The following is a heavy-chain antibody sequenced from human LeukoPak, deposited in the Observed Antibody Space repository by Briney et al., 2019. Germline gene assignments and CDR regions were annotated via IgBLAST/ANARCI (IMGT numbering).Heavy chain of an antibody. CDR2: INPNSGGT. J-gene: IGHJ4*02. CDR1: GYTFTDYY. D-gene: IGHD6-6*01. Sequence: GASVKVSCTASGYTFTDYYMHWVRQAPGQGLEWMGWINPNSGGTNFAQKFQGRVAMTRDTSISTAYMELGSPRSDDTAVYYCARARWQLVPYFDSWGQGTLVTVSS. V-gene: IGHV1-2*02. CDR3: ARARWQLVPYFDS.